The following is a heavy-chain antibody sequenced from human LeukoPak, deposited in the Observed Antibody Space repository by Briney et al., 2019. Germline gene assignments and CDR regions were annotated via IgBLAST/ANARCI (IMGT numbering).Heavy chain of an antibody. V-gene: IGHV3-11*06. J-gene: IGHJ4*02. CDR2: VGISSGNT. D-gene: IGHD5-12*01. Sequence: GGSLRLSCTASGFTFGDYGMSWVRQAPGEGLEWVSFVGISSGNTKCEDSVQGRFTISGDSGKYSVFLPMNRLRVEDTVVYYRARDHRYAFDNWGQETLVTLSS. CDR1: GFTFGDYG. CDR3: ARDHRYAFDN.